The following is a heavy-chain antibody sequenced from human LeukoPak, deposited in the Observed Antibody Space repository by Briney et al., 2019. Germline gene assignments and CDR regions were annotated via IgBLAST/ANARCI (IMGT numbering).Heavy chain of an antibody. CDR3: AKGDVDSPMNFYH. D-gene: IGHD5-18*01. CDR1: GFMFDDYT. J-gene: IGHJ4*02. V-gene: IGHV3-43*01. CDR2: INWDGGST. Sequence: PGGSLRLSCAASGFMFDDYTMLWVRQAPGKGLEWVSLINWDGGSTYYAGSVKGRFTISRDNSKNSLYLQMNSLRTEDTALYYCAKGDVDSPMNFYHWGQGTLVTVSS.